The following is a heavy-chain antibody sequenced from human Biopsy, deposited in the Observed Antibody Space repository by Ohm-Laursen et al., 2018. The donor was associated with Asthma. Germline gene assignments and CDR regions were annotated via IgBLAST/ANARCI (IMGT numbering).Heavy chain of an antibody. CDR1: GYTSNSAG. J-gene: IGHJ6*02. V-gene: IGHV1-18*01. D-gene: IGHD3-10*01. CDR3: ARAVDYSHYYGIDV. Sequence: SVSASRKTSGYTSNSAGITWVRQAPGQGLEWMGWISVYIGNTKVAQKLQDRVTMITDTSTSTAYMELTSLRSDDTAVYFCARAVDYSHYYGIDVWGQGTTVTVS. CDR2: ISVYIGNT.